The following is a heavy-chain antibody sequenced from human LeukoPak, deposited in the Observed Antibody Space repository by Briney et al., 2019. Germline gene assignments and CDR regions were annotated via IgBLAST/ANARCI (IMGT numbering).Heavy chain of an antibody. CDR2: ISHSESA. CDR3: ARDGGTTSNPSHDTFAI. J-gene: IGHJ3*02. Sequence: SETLSLTCTVSGGSISSGANYWSWIRQPPGRGLEWIVYISHSESAYYSPSLESRITISVDRSKNQFSLKLKSVTAADTAIYYCARDGGTTSNPSHDTFAIWGQGTMVAVSS. V-gene: IGHV4-30-2*01. D-gene: IGHD4-11*01. CDR1: GGSISSGANY.